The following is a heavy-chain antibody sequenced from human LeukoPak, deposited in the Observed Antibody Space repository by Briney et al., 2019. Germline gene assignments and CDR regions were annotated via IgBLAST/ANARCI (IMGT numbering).Heavy chain of an antibody. Sequence: ASETLSLTCTVSGYSISIGFYWGWIRQPPGKGLEWIGSFSHSGRTHYNPSLESRITTSVDTSKNQFSLKLSSVTAADRAVHYCAIASENQYAFDIWGQGTLVTVSS. D-gene: IGHD1-14*01. V-gene: IGHV4-38-2*02. J-gene: IGHJ3*02. CDR2: FSHSGRT. CDR3: AIASENQYAFDI. CDR1: GYSISIGFY.